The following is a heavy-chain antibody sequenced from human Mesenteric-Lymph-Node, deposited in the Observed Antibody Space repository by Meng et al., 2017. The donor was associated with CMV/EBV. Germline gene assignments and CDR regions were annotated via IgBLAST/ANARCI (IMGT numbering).Heavy chain of an antibody. CDR3: AKLHDFWSGSYFDY. J-gene: IGHJ4*02. D-gene: IGHD3-3*01. CDR2: IRYDGSNK. V-gene: IGHV3-30*02. CDR1: GFTFSSYG. Sequence: GESLKISCAASGFTFSSYGMHWVRQAPGKGLEWVAFIRYDGSNKYYADSVKGRFTISRDNSKNTLYLQMNSLRAEDTAVYYCAKLHDFWSGSYFDYWGQGTLVTVSS.